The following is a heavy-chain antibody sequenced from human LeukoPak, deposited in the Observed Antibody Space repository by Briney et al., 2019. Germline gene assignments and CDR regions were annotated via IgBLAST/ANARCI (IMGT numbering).Heavy chain of an antibody. D-gene: IGHD3-3*01. CDR1: GGSISSSSYY. J-gene: IGHJ4*02. Sequence: SETLSLTCTVSGGSISSSSYYWGWIRQPPGKGLEWIGSIYYSGSTYYNPSLKSRVTISVDTSKNQFSLKLSSVTAADTAVYYCARESNVLRFLEWLPPYYFDYWGQGTLVTVSS. V-gene: IGHV4-39*07. CDR3: ARESNVLRFLEWLPPYYFDY. CDR2: IYYSGST.